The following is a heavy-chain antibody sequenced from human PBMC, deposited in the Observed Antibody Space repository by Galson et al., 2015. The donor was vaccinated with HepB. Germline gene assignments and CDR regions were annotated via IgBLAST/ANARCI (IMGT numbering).Heavy chain of an antibody. Sequence: SVKVSCKASGGTFSSYAISWVRQAPGQGLEWMGGIIPIFGTANYAQKFQGRVTITADESTSTAYMELSSLRSEDTAVYYCAREGPAPGAVAGTSTYWGQGTLVTVSS. CDR3: AREGPAPGAVAGTSTY. J-gene: IGHJ4*02. CDR2: IIPIFGTA. V-gene: IGHV1-69*13. D-gene: IGHD6-19*01. CDR1: GGTFSSYA.